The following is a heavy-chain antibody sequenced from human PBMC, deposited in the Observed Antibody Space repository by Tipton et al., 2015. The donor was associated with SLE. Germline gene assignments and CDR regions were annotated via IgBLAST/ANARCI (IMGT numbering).Heavy chain of an antibody. Sequence: TLSLTCAVPGYSISSGYYWGWIRQPPGKGLEWIGSIYHSGSTYYNPSLKSRVTISVDTSKNQFSLKLSSVTAADTAVYYCRAARRLDYWGQGTLVTVSS. J-gene: IGHJ4*02. D-gene: IGHD6-6*01. V-gene: IGHV4-38-2*01. CDR3: RAARRLDY. CDR1: GYSISSGYY. CDR2: IYHSGST.